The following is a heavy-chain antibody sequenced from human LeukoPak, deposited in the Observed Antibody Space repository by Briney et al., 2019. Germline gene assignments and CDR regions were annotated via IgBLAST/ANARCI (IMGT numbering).Heavy chain of an antibody. CDR3: ARDGRSSRWQKAGMDV. V-gene: IGHV4-59*01. Sequence: SETLSLTCTGSGGSISSYYWSWIRQPPGKGLEWIGCIYYSGSTNYNPSLKSRVTISVDTSKNQFSLKLSSVTAADTAVYYCARDGRSSRWQKAGMDVWGQGTTVTASS. J-gene: IGHJ6*02. CDR1: GGSISSYY. CDR2: IYYSGST. D-gene: IGHD6-13*01.